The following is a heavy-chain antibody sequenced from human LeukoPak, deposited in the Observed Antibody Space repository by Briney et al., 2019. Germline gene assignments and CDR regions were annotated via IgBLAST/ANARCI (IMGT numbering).Heavy chain of an antibody. Sequence: GGSLRLSCAASEFTFNAYGMHWVRQAPGKGLEWVASIWHDGTNEHYADSVVGRLTISRDNSKNTLYLQMNSLRVEDTALYYCARDRLYSSGSANNHCDQWGQGTLVIVSS. D-gene: IGHD3-10*01. CDR3: ARDRLYSSGSANNHCDQ. J-gene: IGHJ4*02. CDR1: EFTFNAYG. V-gene: IGHV3-33*01. CDR2: IWHDGTNE.